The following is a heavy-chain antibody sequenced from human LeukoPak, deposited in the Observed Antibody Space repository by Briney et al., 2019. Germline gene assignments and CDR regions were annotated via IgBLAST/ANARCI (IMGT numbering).Heavy chain of an antibody. D-gene: IGHD5-12*01. V-gene: IGHV1-18*01. J-gene: IGHJ6*03. CDR1: GYTFTSYG. Sequence: EASVKVSCKASGYTFTSYGISWVRQAPGQGLEWMGWISAYNGNTNYAQKLQGRVTMTTDTSTSTAYMELRSLRSDDTAVYYCARDYSGYEEGYHYYYMDVWGKGTTVTVSS. CDR2: ISAYNGNT. CDR3: ARDYSGYEEGYHYYYMDV.